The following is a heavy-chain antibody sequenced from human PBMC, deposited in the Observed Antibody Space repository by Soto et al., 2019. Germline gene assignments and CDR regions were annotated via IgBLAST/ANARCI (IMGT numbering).Heavy chain of an antibody. V-gene: IGHV3-30*18. J-gene: IGHJ4*02. Sequence: QVQLVESGGGVVQPGRSLRLSCAASGFTFSSYGMHWVRQAPGKGLEWVAVISYDGSNKYYADSVKGRFTISRDNSKNTLYLQMNSLRAEDTAVYYCAKLPGRGIAAAAFDYWGQGTLVTVSS. CDR1: GFTFSSYG. CDR3: AKLPGRGIAAAAFDY. CDR2: ISYDGSNK. D-gene: IGHD6-13*01.